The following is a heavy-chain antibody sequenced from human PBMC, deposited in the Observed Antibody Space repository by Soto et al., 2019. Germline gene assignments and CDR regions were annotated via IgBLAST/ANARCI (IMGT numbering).Heavy chain of an antibody. J-gene: IGHJ5*02. Sequence: QLQLQESGPGLVKPSETLSLTCTVSGGSISSSSYYWGWIRQPPGKGLEWIGSIYYSGSTYYNPSLKSRVTISVDTSKNQFSLKLSSVTAADTAVYYCARQQVVPVDGWFDPWGQGTLVTVSS. V-gene: IGHV4-39*01. D-gene: IGHD2-2*01. CDR3: ARQQVVPVDGWFDP. CDR1: GGSISSSSYY. CDR2: IYYSGST.